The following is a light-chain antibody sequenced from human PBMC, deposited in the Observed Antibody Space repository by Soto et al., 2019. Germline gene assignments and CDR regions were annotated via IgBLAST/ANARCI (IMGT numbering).Light chain of an antibody. CDR1: QSVRSH. CDR2: GAS. J-gene: IGKJ5*01. CDR3: QQYKNWPL. V-gene: IGKV3-15*01. Sequence: IVMTQSPATLSVSPGAGVTLSCRASQSVRSHLAWYQQKPGQPPRLLIYGASTRATGIPARFSVGAFGKLFTLTISSLHSEDVAVDYCQQYKNWPLFGQGTRLEIK.